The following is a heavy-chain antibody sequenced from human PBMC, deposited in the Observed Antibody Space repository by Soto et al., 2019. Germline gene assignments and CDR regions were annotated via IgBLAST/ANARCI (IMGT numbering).Heavy chain of an antibody. CDR2: ITDNGGST. Sequence: PAGSLRLYCAASGCTFNRDVMSWVRQAPGKGLEWVSLITDNGGSTYYADSVKGRFTISRDNTKNTLFLQMNSLRAEDTAVYYSAKERARKTGFDHWGQGALVTVSS. J-gene: IGHJ4*02. CDR1: GCTFNRDV. CDR3: AKERARKTGFDH. V-gene: IGHV3-23*01.